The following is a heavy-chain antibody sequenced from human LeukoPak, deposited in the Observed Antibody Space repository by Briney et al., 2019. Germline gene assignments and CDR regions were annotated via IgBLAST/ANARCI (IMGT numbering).Heavy chain of an antibody. J-gene: IGHJ4*02. Sequence: GGSLRLFCAASGFTVSSNYMSWVREAPGKGLEWVSVIYSGGSTYYADSVKGRFTISRDNSKNTLYLQMNSLRAEDTAVYYCARDSDWAYFDYWGQGTLVTVSS. CDR3: ARDSDWAYFDY. V-gene: IGHV3-66*02. D-gene: IGHD3-9*01. CDR2: IYSGGST. CDR1: GFTVSSNY.